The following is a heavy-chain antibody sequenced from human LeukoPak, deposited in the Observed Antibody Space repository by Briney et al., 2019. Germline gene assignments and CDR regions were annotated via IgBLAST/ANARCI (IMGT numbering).Heavy chain of an antibody. CDR3: ARTRGDYAGWFDP. CDR2: IYYSGST. J-gene: IGHJ5*02. D-gene: IGHD4-17*01. V-gene: IGHV4-39*01. Sequence: SETLSLTCTVSGGSISSSSCYWGWIRQPPGKGLEWIGSIYYSGSTYYTPSLKSRVTISVDTSKNQFSLKLTSVTAADTAVYYCARTRGDYAGWFDPWGQGTLVTVSS. CDR1: GGSISSSSCY.